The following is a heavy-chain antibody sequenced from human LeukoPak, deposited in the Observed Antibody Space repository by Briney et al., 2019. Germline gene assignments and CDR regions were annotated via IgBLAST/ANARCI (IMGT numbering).Heavy chain of an antibody. CDR3: ARGYFDWGKDY. CDR1: GFTFSSYN. Sequence: GGSLRLSCAASGFTFSSYNMNWVRQAPGKGLEWVSYISGRSDTIYYADSVKGRFIISRDNARNSLYLQMNSLRAEDTAVYYCARGYFDWGKDYWGQGTLVTVSS. J-gene: IGHJ4*02. V-gene: IGHV3-48*01. CDR2: ISGRSDTI. D-gene: IGHD3-9*01.